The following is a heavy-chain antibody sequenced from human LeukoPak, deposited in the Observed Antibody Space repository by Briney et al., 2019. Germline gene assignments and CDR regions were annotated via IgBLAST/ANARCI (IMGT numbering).Heavy chain of an antibody. CDR3: AREGCSGGSCYHNWFDP. D-gene: IGHD2-15*01. V-gene: IGHV3-7*01. CDR1: GFTFSSYW. CDR2: INQDGSEK. Sequence: GGSLRLSCATSGFTFSSYWMSWVRQAPGKGLEWVANINQDGSEKYYVDSVKGRFTISRDNAKNSLYLQMNSLRAEDTAVYYCAREGCSGGSCYHNWFDPWGQGTLVTVSS. J-gene: IGHJ5*02.